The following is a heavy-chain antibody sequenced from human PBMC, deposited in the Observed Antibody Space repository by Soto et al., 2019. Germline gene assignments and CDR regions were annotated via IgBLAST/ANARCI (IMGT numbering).Heavy chain of an antibody. J-gene: IGHJ1*01. Sequence: EVQLVESGGGLVQPGGSLRLSCAASGFAFSLYSMNWVRQAPGKGLEWVSYISSSGTIYYADSVNGRFTISRDNAKSTLYLQMNSLRAEDTAMYYCVRDRNGDYVTEYVQYWGQGSLVTVSS. V-gene: IGHV3-48*01. CDR1: GFAFSLYS. CDR2: ISSSGTI. D-gene: IGHD4-17*01. CDR3: VRDRNGDYVTEYVQY.